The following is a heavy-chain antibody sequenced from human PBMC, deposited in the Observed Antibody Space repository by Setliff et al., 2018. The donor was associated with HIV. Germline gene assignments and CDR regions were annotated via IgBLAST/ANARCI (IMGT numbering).Heavy chain of an antibody. D-gene: IGHD3-9*01. Sequence: GESLKISCKGSGYSFSIYWNGWVRQMPGKGLEWMGIIYPGGSDTRYSPSFQGQVTISADKSISTAYLQWSSLKASDTAMYYCARQRDYDILTGRNGAFDIWGQGTMVTVSS. CDR2: IYPGGSDT. CDR1: GYSFSIYW. CDR3: ARQRDYDILTGRNGAFDI. J-gene: IGHJ3*02. V-gene: IGHV5-51*01.